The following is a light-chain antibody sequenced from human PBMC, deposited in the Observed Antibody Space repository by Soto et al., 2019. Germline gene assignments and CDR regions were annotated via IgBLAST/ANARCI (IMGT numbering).Light chain of an antibody. CDR2: DAS. V-gene: IGKV3-20*01. Sequence: EIVFTQSPGTLSLSPGERATLSCRTSQSVSSSYLAWYQQKPGQAPRPLIYDASSRATGIPDRFSGSGSGTDFTLTISRLEPEDFAVYYCHHYGSSRTFGQGTKVGIK. CDR1: QSVSSSY. CDR3: HHYGSSRT. J-gene: IGKJ1*01.